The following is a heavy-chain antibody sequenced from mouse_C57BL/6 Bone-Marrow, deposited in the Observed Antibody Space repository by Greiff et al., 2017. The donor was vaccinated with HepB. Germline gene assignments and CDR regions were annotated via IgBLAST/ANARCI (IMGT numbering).Heavy chain of an antibody. CDR1: GYTFTDYY. Sequence: VQLVESGAELVRPGASVKLSCKASGYTFTDYYINWVKQRPGQGLEWIARIYPGSGNTYYNEKFKGKATLTAEKSSSTAYMQLSSLTSEDSAVYFCARTSITTVVAKAMDYWGQGTSVTVSS. J-gene: IGHJ4*01. CDR3: ARTSITTVVAKAMDY. CDR2: IYPGSGNT. V-gene: IGHV1-76*01. D-gene: IGHD1-1*01.